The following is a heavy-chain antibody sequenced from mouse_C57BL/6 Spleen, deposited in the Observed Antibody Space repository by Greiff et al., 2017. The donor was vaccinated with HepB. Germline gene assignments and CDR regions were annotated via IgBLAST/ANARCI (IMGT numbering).Heavy chain of an antibody. V-gene: IGHV3-8*01. Sequence: VQLKESGPGLVKPSQTLSLTCSVTGYSITSDYWNWIRKFPGNKLEYMGYISYSGRTYYNPTLKSRISITRDTSKNQYYLQLNSVTTEDTATYYCARSPSYYGNAGYFDYWGQGTTVTVSS. J-gene: IGHJ2*01. CDR2: ISYSGRT. CDR1: GYSITSDY. CDR3: ARSPSYYGNAGYFDY. D-gene: IGHD2-10*01.